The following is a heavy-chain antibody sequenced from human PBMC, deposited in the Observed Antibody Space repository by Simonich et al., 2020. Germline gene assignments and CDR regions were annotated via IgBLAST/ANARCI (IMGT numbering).Heavy chain of an antibody. CDR1: GFTFSSYS. V-gene: IGHV3-21*01. J-gene: IGHJ6*02. Sequence: EVQLVESGGGLVKPGGSLRLSCAASGFTFSSYSMNWVRQAPGKGLEWVSSISSSSSYIYYADSVKGRFTSSRDNAKNSLYLQMNSLGAEDTAVYYCAGGVYCSSTSCSTYYYYGMDVWGQGTTVTVSS. CDR3: AGGVYCSSTSCSTYYYYGMDV. D-gene: IGHD2-2*01. CDR2: ISSSSSYI.